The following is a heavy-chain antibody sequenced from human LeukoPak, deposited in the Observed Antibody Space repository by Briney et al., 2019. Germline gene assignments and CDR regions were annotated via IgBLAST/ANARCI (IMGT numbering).Heavy chain of an antibody. CDR3: AKDAYGRLNNDY. V-gene: IGHV3-23*01. Sequence: GGSLRLSCAASGFTFSRYAMSWVRPAPGKGLEGVSAISGSGGSTYYADSVKGRFTISRDNSKNTLYLQMNSLRAEDTAVYYCAKDAYGRLNNDYWGQGTLVTVSS. CDR1: GFTFSRYA. J-gene: IGHJ4*02. D-gene: IGHD3-16*01. CDR2: ISGSGGST.